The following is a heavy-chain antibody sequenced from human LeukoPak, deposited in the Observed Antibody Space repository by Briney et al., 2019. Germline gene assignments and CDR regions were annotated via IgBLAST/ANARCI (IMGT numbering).Heavy chain of an antibody. D-gene: IGHD3-10*01. CDR1: GFTFSSYS. CDR2: ISSSSSYI. Sequence: GGSLRLSCAASGFTFSSYSMNWVRQAPGKGLEWVSSISSSSSYIYCADSVKGRFTISRDNAKNSLYLQMNSLRAEDTAVYYCARDLDYYGSGSMDVWGQGTTVTVSS. J-gene: IGHJ6*02. CDR3: ARDLDYYGSGSMDV. V-gene: IGHV3-21*01.